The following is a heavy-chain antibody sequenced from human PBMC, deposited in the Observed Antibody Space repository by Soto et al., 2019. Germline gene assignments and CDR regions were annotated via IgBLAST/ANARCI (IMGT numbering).Heavy chain of an antibody. V-gene: IGHV1-69*06. CDR2: IVPMFGTS. Sequence: ERLVQSGAEVRKPGSSVKVSCKVTGGTSTRYAINWVRQAPGQGLEWMGGIVPMFGTSKYAQKFQGRVTITADTSTNIAYMELRSLRSEDTAVYYCIRGSEYDFWSGYLWGQGTLVSVSS. D-gene: IGHD3-3*01. CDR1: GGTSTRYA. J-gene: IGHJ4*02. CDR3: IRGSEYDFWSGYL.